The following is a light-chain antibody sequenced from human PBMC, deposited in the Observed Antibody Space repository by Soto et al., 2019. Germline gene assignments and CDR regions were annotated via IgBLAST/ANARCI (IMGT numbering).Light chain of an antibody. Sequence: SYELTQPPSVSVAPGETAKITCGGNNIGSRSVHWYQQKPGQAPLLVIYYDRDRPSGIPERFSASNSLNTATLTFNRVEAGDEADYYCQVWDSGSGHRVFGGGTKLTVL. V-gene: IGLV3-21*04. CDR1: NIGSRS. J-gene: IGLJ2*01. CDR2: YDR. CDR3: QVWDSGSGHRV.